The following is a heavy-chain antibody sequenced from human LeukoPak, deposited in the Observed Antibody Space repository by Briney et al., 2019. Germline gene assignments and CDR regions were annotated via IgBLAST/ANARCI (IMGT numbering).Heavy chain of an antibody. V-gene: IGHV4-39*01. J-gene: IGHJ5*02. Sequence: SETLSLTCTVSGGSISSSSYYWGWIRQPPGKGLEWLGSIYYSGSTYYNPSLKSRVTISVDTSKNQFSLKLSSVTAADMAVYYCAGPDTAADWFDPWGQGTLVTVSS. D-gene: IGHD6-13*01. CDR3: AGPDTAADWFDP. CDR1: GGSISSSSYY. CDR2: IYYSGST.